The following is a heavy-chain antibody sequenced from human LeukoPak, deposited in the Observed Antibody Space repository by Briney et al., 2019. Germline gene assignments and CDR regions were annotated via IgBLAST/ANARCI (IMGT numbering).Heavy chain of an antibody. V-gene: IGHV3-11*01. D-gene: IGHD2-2*01. CDR2: ISSSGSTI. Sequence: GGSLRLSCTASGFTFTDSYMSWIRQAPGKGLEWVSYISSSGSTIYYADSVKGRFTISRDNAKNSLYLQMNSLRAEDTAVYYCARVVPAAMNYYYYYMDVWGKGTTVTISS. CDR3: ARVVPAAMNYYYYYMDV. CDR1: GFTFTDSY. J-gene: IGHJ6*03.